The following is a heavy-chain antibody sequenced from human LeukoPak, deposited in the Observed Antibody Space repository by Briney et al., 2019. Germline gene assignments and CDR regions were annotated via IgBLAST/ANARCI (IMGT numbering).Heavy chain of an antibody. D-gene: IGHD2-2*01. J-gene: IGHJ6*03. V-gene: IGHV1-46*01. CDR2: INPSGGST. CDR1: GYTFTGYY. CDR3: ARDGGEVPAAIYMDV. Sequence: ASVKVSCKASGYTFTGYYMHWVRQAPGQGLEWMGIINPSGGSTSYAQKFQGRVTMTRDTSTSTVYMELSSLRSEDTAVYYCARDGGEVPAAIYMDVWGKGTTVTISS.